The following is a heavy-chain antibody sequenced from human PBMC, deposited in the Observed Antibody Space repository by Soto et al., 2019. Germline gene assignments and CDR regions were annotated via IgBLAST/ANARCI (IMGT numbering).Heavy chain of an antibody. CDR1: GFTFSSYA. V-gene: IGHV3-23*01. Sequence: RLSCAASGFTFSSYAMSWVRQAPGKGLEWVSAISGSGGSTYYADSVKGRFTISRDNSKNTLYLQMNSLRAEDTAVYYCAKDCDYYDSSGYYYPFDYWGQGTLVTVSS. CDR2: ISGSGGST. D-gene: IGHD3-22*01. J-gene: IGHJ4*02. CDR3: AKDCDYYDSSGYYYPFDY.